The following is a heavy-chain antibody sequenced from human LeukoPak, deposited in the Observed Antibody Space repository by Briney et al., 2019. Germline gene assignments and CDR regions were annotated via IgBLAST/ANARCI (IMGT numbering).Heavy chain of an antibody. CDR2: ISYDGSNK. D-gene: IGHD4-17*01. J-gene: IGHJ6*02. CDR1: GFTFSSYA. Sequence: GRSLRLSCAASGFTFSSYAMHWVRQAPGKGLEWVAVISYDGSNKYYADSVKGRFTISRDNSKNTLYLQMKSLRAEDTAVYYCARDYAPKYYYYYGMDVWGQGTTVTVSS. CDR3: ARDYAPKYYYYYGMDV. V-gene: IGHV3-30*04.